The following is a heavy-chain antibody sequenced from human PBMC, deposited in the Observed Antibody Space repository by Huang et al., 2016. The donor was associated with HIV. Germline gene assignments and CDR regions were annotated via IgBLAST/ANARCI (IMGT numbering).Heavy chain of an antibody. CDR1: VGAMSSYY. Sequence: QVQLQESGPGLVKPSETLSLTCTVSVGAMSSYYWSWIRPPPGKGLEWIGYIYYSGSTNYNPSLKSRVTISVDTSKNQFSLRLSSVTAADTAVYYCASASIAARRWFDPWGQGSLVTVSS. J-gene: IGHJ5*02. D-gene: IGHD6-6*01. CDR2: IYYSGST. CDR3: ASASIAARRWFDP. V-gene: IGHV4-59*01.